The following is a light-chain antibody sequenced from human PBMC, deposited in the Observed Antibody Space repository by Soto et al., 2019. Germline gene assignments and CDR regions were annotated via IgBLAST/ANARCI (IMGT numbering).Light chain of an antibody. CDR2: AAS. CDR1: QGINSY. J-gene: IGKJ4*01. Sequence: DIQMTQSPSSLSASVGDTVTITCRASQGINSYLNWYQQKPGQAPKLLIYAASSLHSGVPSRFSGSGSGTDYTLTITSLQPEDFATYYCQQSYSRPPLTFGGGTKVEI. V-gene: IGKV1-39*01. CDR3: QQSYSRPPLT.